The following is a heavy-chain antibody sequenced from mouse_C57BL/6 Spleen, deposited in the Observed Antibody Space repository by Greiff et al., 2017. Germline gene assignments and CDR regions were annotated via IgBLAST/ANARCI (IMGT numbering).Heavy chain of an antibody. CDR2: INPGDGDT. D-gene: IGHD4-1*01. CDR1: GFNITDYW. CDR3: ATYLGRFLHLFAY. J-gene: IGHJ4*01. Sequence: VQLQQPGAELVRPGASVKMSCTASGFNITDYWMHWVKQRPGQGLEWIGSINPGDGDTNYTAKFQGKATMTVDTSSSTAYLQLSILTSDDSAIYYCATYLGRFLHLFAYWGQGTSVTVSS. V-gene: IGHV14-1*01.